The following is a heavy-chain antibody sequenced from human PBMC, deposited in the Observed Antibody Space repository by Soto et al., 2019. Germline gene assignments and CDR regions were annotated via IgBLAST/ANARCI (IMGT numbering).Heavy chain of an antibody. CDR3: AKRVEYSSSTHYFDY. Sequence: GGSLRLSCAASGFTFSSYSMNWVRQAPGKGLEWVSSISSSSSYIYYADSVKGRFTISRDNAKNSLYLQMNSLRAEDTAVYYCAKRVEYSSSTHYFDYWGQGTLVTVSS. CDR1: GFTFSSYS. V-gene: IGHV3-21*04. D-gene: IGHD6-6*01. J-gene: IGHJ4*02. CDR2: ISSSSSYI.